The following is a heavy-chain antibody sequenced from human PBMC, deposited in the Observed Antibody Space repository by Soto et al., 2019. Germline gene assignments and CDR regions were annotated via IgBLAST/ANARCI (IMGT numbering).Heavy chain of an antibody. CDR1: GGSISSGGYY. V-gene: IGHV4-31*03. CDR3: AIDIVVVPAAIHGGYYYYGMDV. CDR2: IYYSGST. J-gene: IGHJ6*02. D-gene: IGHD2-2*01. Sequence: SETLSLTCTVSGGSISSGGYYWSWIRQHPGKGLEWIGYIYYSGSTYYNPSFKSRVTISVDTFKNHFSLMLSSVTAADTAVYYCAIDIVVVPAAIHGGYYYYGMDVWGQGTTVTVSS.